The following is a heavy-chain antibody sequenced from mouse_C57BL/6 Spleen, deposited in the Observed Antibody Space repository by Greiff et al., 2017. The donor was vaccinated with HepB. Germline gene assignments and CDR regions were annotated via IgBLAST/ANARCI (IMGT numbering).Heavy chain of an antibody. CDR1: GFTFSDYG. Sequence: EVMLVESGGGLVKPGGSLKLSCAASGFTFSDYGMHWVRQAPGKGLEWVAYISSGSSTIYYADTVKGRFTISRDKAKITLFLQMTSLRSEDTAMYYGARGLLRYWGQGTTLTVSS. V-gene: IGHV5-17*01. J-gene: IGHJ2*01. D-gene: IGHD1-1*01. CDR3: ARGLLRY. CDR2: ISSGSSTI.